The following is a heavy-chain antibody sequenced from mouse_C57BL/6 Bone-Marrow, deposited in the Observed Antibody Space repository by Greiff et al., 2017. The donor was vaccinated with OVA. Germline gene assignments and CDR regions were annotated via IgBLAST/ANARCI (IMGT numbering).Heavy chain of an antibody. CDR1: GYTFTSYW. CDR3: ARGAYYSNYAWFAY. Sequence: QIQLQQPGAELVMPGASVKLSCKASGYTFTSYWMHWVKQRPGQGLEWIGEIDPSDSYTNYNQKFKGKYTLTVDKSSSTAYMQLSSLTSEDSAVYYGARGAYYSNYAWFAYWGQGTLVTVSA. D-gene: IGHD2-5*01. J-gene: IGHJ3*01. CDR2: IDPSDSYT. V-gene: IGHV1-69*01.